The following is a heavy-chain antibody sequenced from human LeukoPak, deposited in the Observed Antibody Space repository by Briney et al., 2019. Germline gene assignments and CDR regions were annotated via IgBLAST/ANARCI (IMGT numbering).Heavy chain of an antibody. CDR1: GFTFSSYS. D-gene: IGHD6-19*01. J-gene: IGHJ5*02. CDR2: ISSSGSTI. Sequence: GGSLRLSCAASGFTFSSYSMNWVRQAPGKGLEWVSYISSSGSTIYYADSVKGRFTISRDNAKNSLYLQMNSLRAEDTALYHCAREIAVAGANWFDPWGQGTLVTVSS. V-gene: IGHV3-48*04. CDR3: AREIAVAGANWFDP.